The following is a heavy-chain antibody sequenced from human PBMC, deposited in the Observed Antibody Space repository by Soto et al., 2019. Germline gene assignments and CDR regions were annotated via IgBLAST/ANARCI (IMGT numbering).Heavy chain of an antibody. CDR3: ARADSCSSTSCYAGTYYYYGMYV. CDR2: IYYSGST. D-gene: IGHD2-2*01. J-gene: IGHJ6*02. CDR1: GGSISSYY. V-gene: IGHV4-59*01. Sequence: SETLSLTCTVPGGSISSYYWSWIRQPPGKGLEWIGYIYYSGSTNYNPSLKSRVTISVDTSKNQFSLKLSSVTAADTAVYYCARADSCSSTSCYAGTYYYYGMYVWGEGTTV.